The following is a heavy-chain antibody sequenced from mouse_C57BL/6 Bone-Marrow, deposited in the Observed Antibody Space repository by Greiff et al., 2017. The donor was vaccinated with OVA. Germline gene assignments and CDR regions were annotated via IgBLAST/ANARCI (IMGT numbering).Heavy chain of an antibody. CDR2: IYWDDAK. D-gene: IGHD2-5*01. CDR3: ARRGYYSNYHYAMDY. V-gene: IGHV8-12*01. Sequence: QVTLKVSGPGILQSSQTLSLSCSFSGFSLSTSGMGLIWIRPPSGKGLDWLAHIYWDDAKRYNPSLKSRITISNDTSRNQEFLKISSVNTADTATYSGARRGYYSNYHYAMDYWGQGTSVTVSS. CDR1: GFSLSTSGMG. J-gene: IGHJ4*01.